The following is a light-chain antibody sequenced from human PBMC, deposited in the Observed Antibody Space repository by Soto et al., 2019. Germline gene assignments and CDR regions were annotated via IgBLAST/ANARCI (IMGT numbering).Light chain of an antibody. CDR2: GAS. V-gene: IGKV3-15*01. Sequence: EIVLTQSPGTLSVSPGERATLSCRASHSVSSKLAWYQQKPGQAPRLLFYGASTGATGIPARFSGSGSETEFTLSISSLQSEDFAVYYCQQDNNWPGTFGQGTKVEIK. CDR1: HSVSSK. CDR3: QQDNNWPGT. J-gene: IGKJ1*01.